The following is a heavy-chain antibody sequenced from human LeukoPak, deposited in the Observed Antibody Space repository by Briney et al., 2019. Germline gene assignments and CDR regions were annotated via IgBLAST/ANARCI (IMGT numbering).Heavy chain of an antibody. CDR3: ARVNAPYYYYYMDV. CDR2: IYYSGST. V-gene: IGHV4-31*03. CDR1: GGSISSGGYY. Sequence: SQTLSLTCTVSGGSISSGGYYWSWLRQHPGKGLEWIGYIYYSGSTYYNPSLKSRVTISVDTSKNQFSPKLSSVTAADTAVYYCARVNAPYYYYYMDVWGKGTTVTVSS. J-gene: IGHJ6*03.